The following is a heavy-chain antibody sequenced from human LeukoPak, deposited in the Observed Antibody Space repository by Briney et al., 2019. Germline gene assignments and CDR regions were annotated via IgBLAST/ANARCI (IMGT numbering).Heavy chain of an antibody. CDR1: GGSFSGYY. J-gene: IGHJ4*02. D-gene: IGHD3-22*01. Sequence: KSSETLSLTCAVYGGSFSGYYWSWIRQPPGKGLEWIGEINHSGSTNYNPSLKSRVTISVDTSKNQFSLKLNSVTAADTAVYFCARTRFDSSGYYPYYFDYWGQGTLVTVSS. V-gene: IGHV4-34*01. CDR3: ARTRFDSSGYYPYYFDY. CDR2: INHSGST.